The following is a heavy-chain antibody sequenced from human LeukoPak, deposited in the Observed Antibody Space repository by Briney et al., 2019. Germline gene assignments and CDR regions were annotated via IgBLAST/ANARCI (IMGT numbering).Heavy chain of an antibody. CDR1: GFTFSSYA. V-gene: IGHV3-23*01. CDR2: ISGSGGST. Sequence: GGSLRLSCAASGFTFSSYAMSWVRQAPGKGLEWVSAISGSGGSTYYADSVKGRFTISRDNSKITLYLQMNSLRAEDTAVYYCAKDMVRGVIAKFDYWGQGTLVTVSS. D-gene: IGHD3-10*01. CDR3: AKDMVRGVIAKFDY. J-gene: IGHJ4*02.